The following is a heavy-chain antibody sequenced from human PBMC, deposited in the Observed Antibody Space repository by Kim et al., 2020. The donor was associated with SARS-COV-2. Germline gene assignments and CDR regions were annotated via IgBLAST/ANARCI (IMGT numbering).Heavy chain of an antibody. CDR1: GGTFSSYA. CDR2: IIPIFGTA. Sequence: SVKVSCKASGGTFSSYAISWVRQAPGQGLEWMGGIIPIFGTANYAQKFQGRVTITADESTSTAYMELSSLRSEDTAVYYCASGSRRIQLWSPQQINYYHYSMEVWGHGATVTDS. V-gene: IGHV1-69*13. D-gene: IGHD5-18*01. J-gene: IGHJ6*02. CDR3: ASGSRRIQLWSPQQINYYHYSMEV.